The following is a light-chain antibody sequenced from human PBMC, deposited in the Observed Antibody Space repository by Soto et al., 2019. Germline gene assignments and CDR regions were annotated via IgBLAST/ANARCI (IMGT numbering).Light chain of an antibody. CDR2: DAS. CDR3: QQYDILPLT. CDR1: QDISNY. J-gene: IGKJ4*01. Sequence: DIQMTQSPSSLSASVGDRVTITCQESQDISNYLNWYQQKPGKAPKLLIYDASNLETGVPSRFSGRGSGTDFTFTISSLQPEDIAAYYCQQYDILPLTFGGGTKVEIK. V-gene: IGKV1-33*01.